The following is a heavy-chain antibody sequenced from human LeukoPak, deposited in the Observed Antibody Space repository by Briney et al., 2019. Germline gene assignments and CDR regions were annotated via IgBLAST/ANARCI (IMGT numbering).Heavy chain of an antibody. CDR3: AKDGGLWVSAHWGDS. CDR1: GFTFSSYA. D-gene: IGHD7-27*01. V-gene: IGHV3-23*01. J-gene: IGHJ4*02. CDR2: ITTSDGNT. Sequence: GGSLRLSCAASGFTFSSYAMSWVRQAPGKGLEWVSTITTSDGNTYYADSVKGQFTVSRDNSKNTLFLQMNSLRAEDTAVYYCAKDGGLWVSAHWGDSWGRGTLVTVSS.